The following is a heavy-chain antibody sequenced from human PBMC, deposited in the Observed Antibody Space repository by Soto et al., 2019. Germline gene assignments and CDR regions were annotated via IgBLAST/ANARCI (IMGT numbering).Heavy chain of an antibody. CDR2: IYYSGST. CDR3: ARGGSGWTYYFDY. V-gene: IGHV4-59*01. J-gene: IGHJ4*02. D-gene: IGHD6-19*01. Sequence: ETLSLTCTVSGGSISSYYWSWIRQPPGKGLEWIGYIYYSGSTNYNPSLKSRVTISVDTSKNQFSLKLSSVTAADTAVYYCARGGSGWTYYFDYWGQGTLVTVSS. CDR1: GGSISSYY.